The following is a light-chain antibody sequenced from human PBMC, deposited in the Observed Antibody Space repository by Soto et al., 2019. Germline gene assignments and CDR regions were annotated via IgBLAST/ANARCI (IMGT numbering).Light chain of an antibody. CDR1: QRVSNNY. CDR2: GAS. CDR3: QQSETSPLT. J-gene: IGKJ5*01. Sequence: EIVWTQSPGTPSFSPGGRATLSRAASQRVSNNYLAWYQQKPGQAPRLLIYGASNRATGIPDRFSGSGSGTDFTLTISSLQPDDFATYYCQQSETSPLTFGQGTRLEIK. V-gene: IGKV3-20*01.